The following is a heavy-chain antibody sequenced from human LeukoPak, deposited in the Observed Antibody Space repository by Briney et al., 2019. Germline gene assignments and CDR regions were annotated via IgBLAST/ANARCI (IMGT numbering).Heavy chain of an antibody. CDR1: GFIFSRFA. J-gene: IGHJ3*02. CDR3: AGETDHDAFDI. V-gene: IGHV3-64*01. Sequence: RGSLRLSCAASGFIFSRFAVHWVRRAPGQGLGSVSGISSNGHSSYYAHSGKGRFTISRDNSKNTLFLQMGSLRAKDMAEYSCAGETDHDAFDIWGQGTMVTVSS. CDR2: ISSNGHSS.